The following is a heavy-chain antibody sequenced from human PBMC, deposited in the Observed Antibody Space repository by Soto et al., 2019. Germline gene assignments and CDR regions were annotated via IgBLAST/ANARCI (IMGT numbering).Heavy chain of an antibody. D-gene: IGHD5-12*01. CDR3: ARPLGDIVATWGLGDAFDI. CDR1: GGSFSGYY. V-gene: IGHV4-34*01. J-gene: IGHJ3*02. CDR2: INHSGST. Sequence: QVQLQQWGAGLLKPSETLSLTCAVYGGSFSGYYWSWIRQPPGKGLEWIGEINHSGSTNYNPSLKSRVTISVDTSKNQFSLKLSSVTAADTAVYYCARPLGDIVATWGLGDAFDIWGQGTMVTVSS.